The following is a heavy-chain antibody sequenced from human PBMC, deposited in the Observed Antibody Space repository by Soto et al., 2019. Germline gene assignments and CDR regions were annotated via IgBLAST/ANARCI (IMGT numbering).Heavy chain of an antibody. Sequence: GGSLRLSCAASGFTFSNAWMSWVRQAPGKGLEWVGRIKSKTDGGTTDYAAPVKGRFTISRDDSKNTLYLQMNSLKTEDTAVYYCTTGPWRVVADTWGYAFDIWGQGTMVTVSS. CDR2: IKSKTDGGTT. J-gene: IGHJ3*02. D-gene: IGHD2-15*01. V-gene: IGHV3-15*01. CDR3: TTGPWRVVADTWGYAFDI. CDR1: GFTFSNAW.